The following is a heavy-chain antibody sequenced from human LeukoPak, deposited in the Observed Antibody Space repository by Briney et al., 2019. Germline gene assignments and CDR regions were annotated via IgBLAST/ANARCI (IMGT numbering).Heavy chain of an antibody. CDR1: GYTLTELS. CDR2: FDPEDGGT. Sequence: GASVKVSCKVSGYTLTELSMHWVRQAPGKGLEWMGGFDPEDGGTIYAQKFQGRVTMTEDTSTDTAYMELSSLRSEDTAVYYCATGSSSWYPVAFDLWGRGTLVTVSS. CDR3: ATGSSSWYPVAFDL. V-gene: IGHV1-24*01. J-gene: IGHJ2*01. D-gene: IGHD6-13*01.